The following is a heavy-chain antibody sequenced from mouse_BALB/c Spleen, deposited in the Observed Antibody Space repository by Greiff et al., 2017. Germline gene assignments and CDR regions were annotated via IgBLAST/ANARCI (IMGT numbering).Heavy chain of an antibody. Sequence: QVQLQQPGAELVKPGTSVKLSCKASGYNFTSYWINWVKLRPGQGLEWIGDIYPGSGSTNYNEKFKSKATLTVDTSSSTAYMQLSSLASEDSALYYCARRRLGRYYYAMDYRGQGTSVTVSS. CDR3: ARRRLGRYYYAMDY. CDR1: GYNFTSYW. V-gene: IGHV1-55*01. CDR2: IYPGSGST. D-gene: IGHD4-1*01. J-gene: IGHJ4*01.